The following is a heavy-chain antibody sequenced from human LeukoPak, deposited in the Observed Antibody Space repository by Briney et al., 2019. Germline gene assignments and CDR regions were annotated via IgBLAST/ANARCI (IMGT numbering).Heavy chain of an antibody. Sequence: SETLSLTCTVSGGSISSSDFYWGWIRQPPGKGLECIGSIYYSGSTYYNPSLKSRVTISVDTSKNQFSLKLNSVTAADTAVYYCARDGYYDSSGYWDYYYYYMDVWGKGTTVTVSS. CDR3: ARDGYYDSSGYWDYYYYYMDV. CDR2: IYYSGST. V-gene: IGHV4-39*07. CDR1: GGSISSSDFY. J-gene: IGHJ6*03. D-gene: IGHD3-22*01.